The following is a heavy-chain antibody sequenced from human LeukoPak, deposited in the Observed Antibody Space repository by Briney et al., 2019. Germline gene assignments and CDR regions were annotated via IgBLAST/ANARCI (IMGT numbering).Heavy chain of an antibody. D-gene: IGHD3-10*01. CDR1: GCSINSSSYY. CDR3: ARRFAPSRNDAFDI. CDR2: IYYSGST. J-gene: IGHJ3*02. Sequence: PSETLSLTCTVSGCSINSSSYYWGWIRQPPGKGLEWIGTIYYSGSTYYNPSLKSRVTISVDTSKNQFSLKLSSVTASDTAVYYCARRFAPSRNDAFDIWGQGTTVTVSS. V-gene: IGHV4-39*01.